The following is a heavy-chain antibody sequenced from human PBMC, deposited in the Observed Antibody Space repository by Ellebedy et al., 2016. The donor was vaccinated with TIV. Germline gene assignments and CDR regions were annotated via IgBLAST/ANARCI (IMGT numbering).Heavy chain of an antibody. Sequence: GESLKISCAASGFTFSDYYMNWIRQAPGKGLEWVSAISSGGGSTYYADSVKGRFTISRDNSKNTLYLQINSLRAEDTAVYYCAKGVGATWYRGFDYWGQGTLVTVSS. CDR1: GFTFSDYY. D-gene: IGHD1-26*01. CDR3: AKGVGATWYRGFDY. CDR2: ISSGGGST. V-gene: IGHV3-23*01. J-gene: IGHJ4*02.